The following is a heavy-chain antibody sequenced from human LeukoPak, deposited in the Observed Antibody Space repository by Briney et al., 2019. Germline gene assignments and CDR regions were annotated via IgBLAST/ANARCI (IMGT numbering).Heavy chain of an antibody. Sequence: PGGSLRRSCAASGFTFSSYAMHWVREAPGKGLEWVAVISYDGSNKYYADSVKGRFTISRDNSKNTLYLQMNSLRAEDTAVYYCARDCGAYDFWSGYSGYFDYWGQGTLVTVSS. CDR2: ISYDGSNK. CDR1: GFTFSSYA. V-gene: IGHV3-30-3*01. D-gene: IGHD3-3*01. J-gene: IGHJ4*02. CDR3: ARDCGAYDFWSGYSGYFDY.